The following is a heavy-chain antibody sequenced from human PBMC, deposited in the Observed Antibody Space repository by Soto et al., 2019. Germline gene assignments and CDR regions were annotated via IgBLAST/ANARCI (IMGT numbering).Heavy chain of an antibody. Sequence: SETVSLASTVSVGAINSTMFYWGLIRQPPGKGLEWIGSIYYSGSTYYNPSLKSRVTISVDTSKNQFSLKLSSVTAADMAVYYCARKFYDILTGAPRWFDPWGQGTLVTVYS. V-gene: IGHV4-39*01. CDR3: ARKFYDILTGAPRWFDP. CDR2: IYYSGST. D-gene: IGHD3-9*01. J-gene: IGHJ5*02. CDR1: VGAINSTMFY.